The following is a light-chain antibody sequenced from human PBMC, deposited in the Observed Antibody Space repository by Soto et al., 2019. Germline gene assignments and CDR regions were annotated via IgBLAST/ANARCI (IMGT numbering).Light chain of an antibody. CDR1: NIGSKS. V-gene: IGLV3-21*02. Sequence: SYELTQPPSVSVAPGQTATITCGGSNIGSKSVHWFQQKPGLAPVLVVYDDSDRPSGIPDRISGSNSGNTATLTITRVEAGDEADYYCQVWDRRSDRPVFGGGTKVTVL. CDR2: DDS. CDR3: QVWDRRSDRPV. J-gene: IGLJ2*01.